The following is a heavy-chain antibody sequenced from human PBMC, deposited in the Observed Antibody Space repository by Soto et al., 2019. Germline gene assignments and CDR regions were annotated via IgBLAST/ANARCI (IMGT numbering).Heavy chain of an antibody. CDR1: GFTFSSYA. CDR3: VRRLTTPVTAMGY. Sequence: PGGSLRLSCKGSGFTFSSYAIQWVRQAPGKGLEWVAAISDDGTNKHTADSVKGRFTISRDNSRNTVYLQVNSLRVEDTAVYYCVRRLTTPVTAMGYWGQGTPVTVSS. CDR2: ISDDGTNK. D-gene: IGHD2-21*02. J-gene: IGHJ4*02. V-gene: IGHV3-30-3*01.